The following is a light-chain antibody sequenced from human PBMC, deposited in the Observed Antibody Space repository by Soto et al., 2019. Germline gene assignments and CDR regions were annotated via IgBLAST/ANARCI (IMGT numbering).Light chain of an antibody. Sequence: QSALTQPASVSGSPGQSITISCTGTSSDVGGYNYVPWYQLHPGKVPKLMVYEVSNRPSGVSNRFSGSKSGNTASLTISGLQAEDEADYYCSSYTSSTAYVFGTGTKVTVL. CDR3: SSYTSSTAYV. J-gene: IGLJ1*01. CDR2: EVS. CDR1: SSDVGGYNY. V-gene: IGLV2-14*01.